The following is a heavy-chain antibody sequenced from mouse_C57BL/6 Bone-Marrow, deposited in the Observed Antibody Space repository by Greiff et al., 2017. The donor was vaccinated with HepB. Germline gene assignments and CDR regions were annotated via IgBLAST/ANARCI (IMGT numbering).Heavy chain of an antibody. CDR2: IHPSDSDT. D-gene: IGHD2-5*01. J-gene: IGHJ2*01. V-gene: IGHV1-74*01. Sequence: QVQLQQPGAELVKPGASVKVSCKASGYTFTSYWMHWVKQRPGQGLEWIGRIHPSDSDTNYNQKFKGKATLTVDKSSSTAYMQLSSLPSEDSAVYYCAIIAYYSNYYFDYWGQGTTLTVSS. CDR3: AIIAYYSNYYFDY. CDR1: GYTFTSYW.